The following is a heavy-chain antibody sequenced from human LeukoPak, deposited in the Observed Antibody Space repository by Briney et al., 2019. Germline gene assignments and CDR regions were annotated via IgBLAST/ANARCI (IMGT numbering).Heavy chain of an antibody. J-gene: IGHJ4*02. CDR1: GFTFSSHR. Sequence: PGGSLRLSCAASGFTFSSHRMTWVRHAPERGLEWVANIKEDGSETFYGDSVKGRFTISRDNAENSLNLQMNNLRPEDTAMYYCARPLFGAISPGYWGQGTLVTVSS. D-gene: IGHD3-10*01. V-gene: IGHV3-7*01. CDR3: ARPLFGAISPGY. CDR2: IKEDGSET.